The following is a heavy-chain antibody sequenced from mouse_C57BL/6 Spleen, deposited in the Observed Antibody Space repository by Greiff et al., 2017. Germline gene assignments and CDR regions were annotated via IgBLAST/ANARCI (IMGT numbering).Heavy chain of an antibody. V-gene: IGHV5-4*01. J-gene: IGHJ2*01. D-gene: IGHD1-1*01. Sequence: EVQGVESGGGLVKPGGSLKLSCAASGFTFSSYAMSWVRQTPEKRLEWVATISDGGSYTYYPDNVKGRFTISRDNAKNNLYLQMSHLKSEDTAMYYCARDRGTTVVAEGYYFDYWGQGTTLTVSS. CDR2: ISDGGSYT. CDR1: GFTFSSYA. CDR3: ARDRGTTVVAEGYYFDY.